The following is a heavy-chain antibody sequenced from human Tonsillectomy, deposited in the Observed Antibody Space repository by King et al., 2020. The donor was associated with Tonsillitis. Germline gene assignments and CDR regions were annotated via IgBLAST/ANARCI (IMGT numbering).Heavy chain of an antibody. J-gene: IGHJ3*02. Sequence: VQLQESGPGLVKPAETLSLTCTVSGGSIGNYFWSWIRQPPGKGLEWIGHIYAGNANYNPSLKSRASISLDTSRKQFSLDLSHVTAADTAIYFCARRLGHLNAFDIWGQGTMVSVSS. D-gene: IGHD3-16*01. CDR1: GGSIGNYF. CDR3: ARRLGHLNAFDI. V-gene: IGHV4-59*08. CDR2: IYAGNA.